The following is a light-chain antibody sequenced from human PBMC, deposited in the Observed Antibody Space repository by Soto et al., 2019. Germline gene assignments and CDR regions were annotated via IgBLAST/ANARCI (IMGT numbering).Light chain of an antibody. CDR2: DAS. CDR1: QDISNF. Sequence: IPLTQSPSSLSASVGDRVTVTCQASQDISNFLNWYQQKPGRAPRLLIYDASNLETGVPSRFSATVSGTEFSLTITSLQPEDFATYYCQQLFDSPITFGQGTRLEIK. V-gene: IGKV1-33*01. CDR3: QQLFDSPIT. J-gene: IGKJ5*01.